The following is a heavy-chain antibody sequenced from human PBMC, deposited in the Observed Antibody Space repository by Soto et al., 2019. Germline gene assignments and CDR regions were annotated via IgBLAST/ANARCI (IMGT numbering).Heavy chain of an antibody. V-gene: IGHV1-24*01. D-gene: IGHD2-2*01. CDR2: FDPEDGET. Sequence: VASVKVSCKVSGYTLSELAIQWVRQSPGKGLEWMGGFDPEDGETFYAQKFQGRVTMTEDKSTDTAYMELRSLRSEDTAVYYCAGGYCTRTSCHDYDNWGQGTLVTVSS. CDR3: AGGYCTRTSCHDYDN. CDR1: GYTLSELA. J-gene: IGHJ4*02.